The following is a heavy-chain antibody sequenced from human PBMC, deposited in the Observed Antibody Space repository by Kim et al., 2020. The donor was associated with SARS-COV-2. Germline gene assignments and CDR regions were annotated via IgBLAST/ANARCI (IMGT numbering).Heavy chain of an antibody. CDR3: AKEGWFDP. J-gene: IGHJ5*02. V-gene: IGHV3-9*01. CDR2: SGSI. Sequence: SGSIGYADSVKGRFTISRDNAKNSLYLQMNSLRAEDTALYYCAKEGWFDPWGQGTLVTVSS.